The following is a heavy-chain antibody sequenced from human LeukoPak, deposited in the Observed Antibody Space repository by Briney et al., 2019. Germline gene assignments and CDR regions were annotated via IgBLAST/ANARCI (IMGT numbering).Heavy chain of an antibody. CDR1: GYTFTSYY. D-gene: IGHD2-15*01. CDR2: INPSGGST. Sequence: ASVKVSCKASGYTFTSYYMHWVRQAPGQGLEWMGIINPSGGSTSYAQKFQGRVTITRDTSTSTVYMELSSLRSEDTAVYYCATSVVVVAATGYRYGPFDYWGQGTLVTVSS. J-gene: IGHJ4*02. CDR3: ATSVVVVAATGYRYGPFDY. V-gene: IGHV1-46*01.